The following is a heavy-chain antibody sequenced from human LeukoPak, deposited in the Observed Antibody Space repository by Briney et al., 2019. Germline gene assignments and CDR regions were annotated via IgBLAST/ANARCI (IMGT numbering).Heavy chain of an antibody. Sequence: GRSLRLSCAASGFTFGDTWMNWVRQVPGQGLEWVANITQDGSEKFYVASVKGRFTISRDNGKSSLYLQMNSLRAEDTALYYCATSYDMGWLIGYWGQGTLVTVSS. CDR3: ATSYDMGWLIGY. J-gene: IGHJ4*02. V-gene: IGHV3-7*03. D-gene: IGHD3/OR15-3a*01. CDR2: ITQDGSEK. CDR1: GFTFGDTW.